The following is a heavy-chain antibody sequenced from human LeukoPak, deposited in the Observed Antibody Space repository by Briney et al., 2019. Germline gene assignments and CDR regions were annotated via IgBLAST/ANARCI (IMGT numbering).Heavy chain of an antibody. Sequence: SVKVSCKASGGTFSSYAISWVRQAPGQGLEWMGRIIPIFGTANYAQKFQGRVTITTDESTSTAYMELSSLRSEDTAVYYCASTPYSRQSHYYYYMDVWGKGTTVTVSS. CDR3: ASTPYSRQSHYYYYMDV. J-gene: IGHJ6*03. CDR2: IIPIFGTA. CDR1: GGTFSSYA. D-gene: IGHD6-13*01. V-gene: IGHV1-69*05.